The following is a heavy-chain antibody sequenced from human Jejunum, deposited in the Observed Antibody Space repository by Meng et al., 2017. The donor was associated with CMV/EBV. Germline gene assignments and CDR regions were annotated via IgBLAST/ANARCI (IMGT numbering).Heavy chain of an antibody. J-gene: IGHJ2*01. V-gene: IGHV3-21*01. CDR1: ELTFNNYN. D-gene: IGHD2/OR15-2a*01. CDR2: ITSGGSFI. CDR3: ARESVYDGWFFDL. Sequence: ASELTFNNYNMNWVRQAPGKGLEWVSAITSGGSFIYYADSVRGRFTVSRDNAKNSLELHMNNLRAEDTAVYYCARESVYDGWFFDLWGRGTLVTVSS.